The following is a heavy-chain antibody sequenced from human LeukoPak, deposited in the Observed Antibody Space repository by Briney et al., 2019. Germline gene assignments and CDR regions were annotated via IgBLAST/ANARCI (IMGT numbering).Heavy chain of an antibody. V-gene: IGHV3-66*02. D-gene: IGHD3-22*01. J-gene: IGHJ4*02. CDR1: GFTVNTHF. Sequence: PGGSLRLSCAASGFTVNTHFMSWVRQAPGKGLEWVSVLYHGDRTYYADSVKGRFTISRDSSKNTVYPQMQNLRAEDTAVYYCTRDRDDSSVLHYFDYWGQGALVTVSS. CDR2: LYHGDRT. CDR3: TRDRDDSSVLHYFDY.